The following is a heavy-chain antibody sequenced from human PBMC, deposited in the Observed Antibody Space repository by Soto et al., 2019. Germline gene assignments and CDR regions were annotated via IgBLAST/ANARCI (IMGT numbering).Heavy chain of an antibody. Sequence: QITLKESGPTLVKPTQPLTLTCTFSGFSLRPIGVGVGWILQPPGTALEWLALIYWDDDKRYSPSLKGRLTITKDTSKNQVVLTMTNMDPVDTATYYCAHTFHYGSGNYPTYYFDYWGQGTLVTASS. V-gene: IGHV2-5*02. CDR1: GFSLRPIGVG. CDR3: AHTFHYGSGNYPTYYFDY. D-gene: IGHD3-10*01. CDR2: IYWDDDK. J-gene: IGHJ4*02.